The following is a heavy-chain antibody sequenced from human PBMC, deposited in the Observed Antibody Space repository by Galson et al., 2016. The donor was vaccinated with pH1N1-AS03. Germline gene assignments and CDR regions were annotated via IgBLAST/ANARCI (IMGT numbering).Heavy chain of an antibody. CDR3: ARTGSNGWYYFDS. D-gene: IGHD6-19*01. CDR2: VYYSGTP. CDR1: GGSMSGYY. J-gene: IGHJ4*02. Sequence: SETLSLTCTVSGGSMSGYYWSWIRQSPERGLEWIGCVYYSGTPTYNPSLKSQVTISVDTSKNQFSLKLSSVTAADTAVYFCARTGSNGWYYFDSWGQGALVIVSS. V-gene: IGHV4-59*01.